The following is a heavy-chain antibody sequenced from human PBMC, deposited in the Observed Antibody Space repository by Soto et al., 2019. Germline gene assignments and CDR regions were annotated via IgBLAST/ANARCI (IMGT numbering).Heavy chain of an antibody. CDR1: GGSMSEYF. D-gene: IGHD3-10*01. Sequence: LSLTCTVSGGSMSEYFWSWIRQSPGKGLEWIGYIYYLGSTDYNPSLKSRVTISVDTSKRQFSLRLTSVTAADTAVYYCARDGYDGSGSPYPAYWGPGTQVTVSS. CDR3: ARDGYDGSGSPYPAY. J-gene: IGHJ4*02. V-gene: IGHV4-59*01. CDR2: IYYLGST.